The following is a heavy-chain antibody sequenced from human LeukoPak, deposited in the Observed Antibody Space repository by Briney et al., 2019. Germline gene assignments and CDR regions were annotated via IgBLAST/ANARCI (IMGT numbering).Heavy chain of an antibody. D-gene: IGHD6-19*01. CDR1: AFPFSNYG. Sequence: PGGSLRLSCAASAFPFSNYGMHWVRQAPGKGLEWVAVIWYDGSNKYYADSVKGRFTISRDNAKNSLYLQMNSLRAEDTAVYYCARDGIAVAGFDYWGQGTLVTVSS. V-gene: IGHV3-33*01. J-gene: IGHJ4*02. CDR3: ARDGIAVAGFDY. CDR2: IWYDGSNK.